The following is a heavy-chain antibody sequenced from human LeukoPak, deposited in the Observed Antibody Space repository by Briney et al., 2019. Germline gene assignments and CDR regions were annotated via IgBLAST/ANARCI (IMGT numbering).Heavy chain of an antibody. CDR2: INPNSGGT. V-gene: IGHV1-2*02. D-gene: IGHD3-10*01. J-gene: IGHJ5*02. Sequence: GASVKVSCNASGYTFTGYYMHWVRHAPGQGLELMGWINPNSGGTNYAQKFQGRVTMTRDTSISTAYMELSRLRSDDTAVYYCARAMVRGVNWFDPWGQGTLVTVSS. CDR3: ARAMVRGVNWFDP. CDR1: GYTFTGYY.